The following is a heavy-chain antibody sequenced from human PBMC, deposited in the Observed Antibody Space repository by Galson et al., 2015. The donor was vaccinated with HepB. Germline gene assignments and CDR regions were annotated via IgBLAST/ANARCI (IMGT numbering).Heavy chain of an antibody. CDR2: ISSISSTI. CDR1: GFTFSSYN. V-gene: IGHV3-48*02. D-gene: IGHD2/OR15-2a*01. CDR3: ARDAEYTYYYMDV. Sequence: LRLSCAASGFTFSSYNMNWVRQAPGRGLEWVSYISSISSTIYYADSVKGRFTISRDNAKNSLYLQMNSLRDEDTAVYYCARDAEYTYYYMDVWGKGTTVTVSS. J-gene: IGHJ6*03.